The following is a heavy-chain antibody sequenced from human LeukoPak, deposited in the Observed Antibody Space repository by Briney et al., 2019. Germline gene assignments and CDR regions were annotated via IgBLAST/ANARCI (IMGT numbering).Heavy chain of an antibody. CDR3: ARYLVYYFDY. Sequence: PGGSLRLSCAASGFTFGTHEMNWVRQAPGKGLQWVSYISSSGRTIYYADSVKGRFTISRDNAKNSLYLQMNSLRAEDTAVYYCARYLVYYFDYWGQGALVTVSS. J-gene: IGHJ4*02. V-gene: IGHV3-48*03. CDR1: GFTFGTHE. CDR2: ISSSGRTI.